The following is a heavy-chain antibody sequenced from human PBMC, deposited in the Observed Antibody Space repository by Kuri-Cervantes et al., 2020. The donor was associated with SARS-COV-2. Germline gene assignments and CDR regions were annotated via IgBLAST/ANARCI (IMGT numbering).Heavy chain of an antibody. J-gene: IGHJ6*02. CDR1: GFTFSNYG. V-gene: IGHV3-30*18. CDR2: ISYDGSNK. D-gene: IGHD3-3*01. Sequence: SCSAPGFTFSNYGMHWLRQAPGKGLEWVAVISYDGSNKYYADSVKGRFTISRDNSKNTLYLQMNSLRAEDTAVYYCAKDLLLYNNYYEGMDVWGQGTKVTVSS. CDR3: AKDLLLYNNYYEGMDV.